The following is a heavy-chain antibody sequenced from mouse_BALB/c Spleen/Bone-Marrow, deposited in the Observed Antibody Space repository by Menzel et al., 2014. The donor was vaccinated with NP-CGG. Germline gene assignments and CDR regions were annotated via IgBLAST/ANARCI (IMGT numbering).Heavy chain of an antibody. CDR3: ATARATSYAMDY. CDR2: IDLSDSYT. Sequence: QVQLQQSGAELVKPGASVKLSCKASGYTFTSYWMHWVKQRPGQGLEWIGEIDLSDSYTNYNQKFKGKATLTVDKSSSTAYMQLSSLTSEDSAVYYCATARATSYAMDYWGQGTSVTVSS. D-gene: IGHD3-1*01. J-gene: IGHJ4*01. V-gene: IGHV1-69*02. CDR1: GYTFTSYW.